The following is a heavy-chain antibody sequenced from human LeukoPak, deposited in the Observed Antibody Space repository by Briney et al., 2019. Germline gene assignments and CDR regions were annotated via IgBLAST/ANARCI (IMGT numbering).Heavy chain of an antibody. D-gene: IGHD3-22*01. V-gene: IGHV4-4*09. CDR1: GGSISTNY. J-gene: IGHJ4*02. Sequence: PSETLSLTCTVSGGSISTNYWTWIRQPPGKGLEWIGYIYKSGRTTYNPSFKSRVTISVDAFKNQFSLKLDSVTAADTAVYYCARRKLYFDNSGSFDYWGQGTLVTVSS. CDR2: IYKSGRT. CDR3: ARRKLYFDNSGSFDY.